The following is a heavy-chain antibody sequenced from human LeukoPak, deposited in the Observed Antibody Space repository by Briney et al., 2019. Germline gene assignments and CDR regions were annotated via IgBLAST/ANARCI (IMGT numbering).Heavy chain of an antibody. CDR3: ARGFGSGSYYND. V-gene: IGHV3-21*01. CDR2: ISSSSSYI. J-gene: IGHJ4*02. CDR1: GFTFSSYS. D-gene: IGHD3-10*01. Sequence: GGSLRLSCAASGFTFSSYSMNWVRQAPGKGLEWVSSISSSSSYIYYADSVKGRFTISRDNAKNSLYLQMNSLRAEDTAVYYCARGFGSGSYYNDWGQGTLVNVST.